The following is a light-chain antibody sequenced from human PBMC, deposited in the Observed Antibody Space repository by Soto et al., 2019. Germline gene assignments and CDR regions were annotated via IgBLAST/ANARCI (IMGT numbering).Light chain of an antibody. CDR1: QGIGND. CDR2: AAS. V-gene: IGKV1-17*01. Sequence: DIQMTQSPSSLSASVGDRVTITCRASQGIGNDLGWYQQKPGKAPKRLIYAASSLQSGVPSRFSGSGSGTEFTLTISSLQPEDFATYYCLQHNNCWTFGQGTKVEVK. CDR3: LQHNNCWT. J-gene: IGKJ1*01.